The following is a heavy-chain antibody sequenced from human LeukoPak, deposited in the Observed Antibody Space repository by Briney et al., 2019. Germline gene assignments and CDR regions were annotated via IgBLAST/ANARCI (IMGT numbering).Heavy chain of an antibody. Sequence: GGSLRLSCAAFGFTFNKYLMSWVRQAPGKGLEWVSVLFTGGGRTLYADSVKGRFTISGDTSRTTLYLQMNGLRAEDTAVYYCAKECDYSPGHKFDLWGQGTLVTVSS. J-gene: IGHJ4*02. D-gene: IGHD3-10*01. V-gene: IGHV3-23*01. CDR1: GFTFNKYL. CDR2: LFTGGGRT. CDR3: AKECDYSPGHKFDL.